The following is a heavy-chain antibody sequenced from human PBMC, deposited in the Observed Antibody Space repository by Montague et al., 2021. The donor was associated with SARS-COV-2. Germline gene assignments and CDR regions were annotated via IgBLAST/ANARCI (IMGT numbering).Heavy chain of an antibody. CDR3: VRAFSNSTKGFDP. CDR2: IRADGSTT. J-gene: IGHJ5*02. Sequence: SLRLSCAASGFTFSAYWVHWVRQAPGQGLEWVARIRADGSTTNYADSVKGRFTIARDNAKDTVYLHMTTLTAEDTAVYYCVRAFSNSTKGFDPWGQGTLVTVSS. V-gene: IGHV3-74*01. CDR1: GFTFSAYW. D-gene: IGHD2-8*01.